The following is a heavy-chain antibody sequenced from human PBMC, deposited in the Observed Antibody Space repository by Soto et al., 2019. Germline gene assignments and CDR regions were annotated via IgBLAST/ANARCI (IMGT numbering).Heavy chain of an antibody. CDR1: SGSISSSNW. J-gene: IGHJ6*03. V-gene: IGHV4-4*02. CDR3: AKHRVDTGYMDV. D-gene: IGHD5-18*01. Sequence: QVQLQESGPGLVKPSGTLSLTCAVSSGSISSSNWWSWVRHPPGKGLEWIGEISHSGSTNYNPSLKRRCTISVDQAKNQFSLTLSSVTAADTAVYYCAKHRVDTGYMDVWGKGTTVTVSS. CDR2: ISHSGST.